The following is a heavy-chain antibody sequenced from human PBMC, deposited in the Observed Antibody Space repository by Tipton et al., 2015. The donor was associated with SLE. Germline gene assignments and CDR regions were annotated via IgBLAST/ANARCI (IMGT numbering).Heavy chain of an antibody. CDR2: IYYSGST. V-gene: IGHV4-59*08. J-gene: IGHJ4*02. CDR3: ARRVGWGSEYFDY. Sequence: TLSLTCTVSGGSISSYYWSWFRQPPGKGLEWIGYIYYSGSTNYNPSLKSRVTISVDTSKNQFSLKLSSVTAADTAVYYCARRVGWGSEYFDYWGQGTLVTVSP. D-gene: IGHD7-27*01. CDR1: GGSISSYY.